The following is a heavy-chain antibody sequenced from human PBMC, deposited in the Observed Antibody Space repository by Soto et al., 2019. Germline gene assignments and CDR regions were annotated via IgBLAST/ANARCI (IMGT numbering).Heavy chain of an antibody. CDR1: GYNVNTNW. CDR2: LYSEDSDT. Sequence: PGESLKISCKGSGYNVNTNWMAWVRQMPGKGLEWMGILYSEDSDTRYSPSFQGHVNISVDKSISTAYLQWSSLKASDTAIYYCARHTYFYGMDIWGQGTTVTAP. J-gene: IGHJ6*02. V-gene: IGHV5-51*01. CDR3: ARHTYFYGMDI.